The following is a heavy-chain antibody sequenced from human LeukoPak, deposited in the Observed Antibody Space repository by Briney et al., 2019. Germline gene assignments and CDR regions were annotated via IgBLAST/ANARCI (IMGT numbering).Heavy chain of an antibody. V-gene: IGHV7-4-1*02. J-gene: IGHJ4*02. CDR3: ARDEQQLVPQPYYFDY. D-gene: IGHD6-13*01. CDR2: INTNTGNP. CDR1: GYTFTSYA. Sequence: ASVKVSCKASGYTFTSYAMNWVRQAPGRGLEWMGWINTNTGNPTYAQGFTGRFVFSLDTSVSTAYLQISSLKAEDTAVYYCARDEQQLVPQPYYFDYWGQGTLVTVSS.